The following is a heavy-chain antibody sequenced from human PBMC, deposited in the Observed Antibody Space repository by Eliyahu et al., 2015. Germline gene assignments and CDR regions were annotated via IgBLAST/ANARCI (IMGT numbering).Heavy chain of an antibody. J-gene: IGHJ6*02. CDR2: ISSSSSYI. V-gene: IGHV3-21*01. Sequence: PGKGLEWVSSISSSSSYIYYADSVKGRFTISRDNAKNSLYLQMNSLRAEDTAVYYCARDRCIAAAGTCSYYYYGMDVWGQGTTVTVSS. CDR3: ARDRCIAAAGTCSYYYYGMDV. D-gene: IGHD6-13*01.